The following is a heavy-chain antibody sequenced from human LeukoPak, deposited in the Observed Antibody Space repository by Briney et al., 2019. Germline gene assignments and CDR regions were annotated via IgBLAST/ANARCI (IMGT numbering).Heavy chain of an antibody. CDR3: ARGAWSDSGSHLIDY. V-gene: IGHV3-74*01. J-gene: IGHJ4*02. Sequence: GGSLRLSCAASGFTFSTYWMHWVRQAPGKGLVWVSRINGDGSSTSYAGSVKGRFTISRDNAKNTLYLQINSLRAEDTAMYYCARGAWSDSGSHLIDYWGQGTLVTASS. CDR2: INGDGSST. D-gene: IGHD3-10*01. CDR1: GFTFSTYW.